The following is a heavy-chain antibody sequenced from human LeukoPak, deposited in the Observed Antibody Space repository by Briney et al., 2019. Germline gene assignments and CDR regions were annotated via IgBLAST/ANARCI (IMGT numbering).Heavy chain of an antibody. CDR1: GYSFSSYW. CDR2: IYPGDSDT. J-gene: IGHJ3*02. D-gene: IGHD3-10*01. Sequence: GESLKISCKASGYSFSSYWIGWVRQMPGKGLEWMGIIYPGDSDTRYRPSFQGQVTISADKSISTAYLQWRSLKASDTAMYYCARRSGSDALDIWGQGTMVTVSS. CDR3: ARRSGSDALDI. V-gene: IGHV5-51*01.